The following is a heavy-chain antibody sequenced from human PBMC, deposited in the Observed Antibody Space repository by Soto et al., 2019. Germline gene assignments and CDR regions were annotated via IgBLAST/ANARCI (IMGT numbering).Heavy chain of an antibody. J-gene: IGHJ4*02. CDR3: ARIKSTAMGPVDY. D-gene: IGHD5-18*01. CDR2: IWYDGSNK. CDR1: GFTFSSYG. V-gene: IGHV3-33*01. Sequence: PGGSLRLSCAASGFTFSSYGMHWVRQAPGKGLEWVAVIWYDGSNKYYADSVKGRFTISRDNSKNTLYLQMNSLRAEGTAVYYCARIKSTAMGPVDYWGQGTLVTVSS.